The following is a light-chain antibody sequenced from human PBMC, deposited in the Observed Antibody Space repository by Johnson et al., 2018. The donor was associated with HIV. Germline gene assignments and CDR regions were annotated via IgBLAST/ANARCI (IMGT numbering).Light chain of an antibody. V-gene: IGLV1-51*01. CDR1: TSNIGNNY. J-gene: IGLJ1*01. Sequence: QPVLTQPPSVSAAPGQRVTISCSGSTSNIGNNYVSWYQQLPGTAPKLLIYDNNKRPSGIPDRFSGSKSGTSATLGITGLQTGDEADYYCGTWDNSLTAYVFGTGTKVTV. CDR3: GTWDNSLTAYV. CDR2: DNN.